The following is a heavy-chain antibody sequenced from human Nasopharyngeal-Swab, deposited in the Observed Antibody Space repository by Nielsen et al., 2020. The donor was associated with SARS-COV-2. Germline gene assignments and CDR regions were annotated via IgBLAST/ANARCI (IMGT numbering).Heavy chain of an antibody. CDR2: IIPILGIA. V-gene: IGHV1-69*04. CDR3: ASMTQASYYYYGMDV. CDR1: GGTFSSYA. Sequence: SVKVSCKASGGTFSSYAISWVRQAPGQGLEWMGRIIPILGIASYAQKFQGRVTITADKSTSTAYMELSSLRSEDTAVYYCASMTQASYYYYGMDVWGQGTTVTVSS. J-gene: IGHJ6*02. D-gene: IGHD3-16*01.